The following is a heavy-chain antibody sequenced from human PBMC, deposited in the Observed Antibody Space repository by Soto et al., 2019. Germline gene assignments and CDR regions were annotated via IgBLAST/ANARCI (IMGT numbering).Heavy chain of an antibody. CDR2: IYSGGST. Sequence: GGSLRLSCAASGFTVSSNYMSWVRQAPGKGLEWVSVIYSGGSTYYADSVKGRFTISRHNSKNTLCLQMNSLRAEDTAVYYCARGMGYCSSTSCYFYSDAFDIWGQGTMVTV. CDR3: ARGMGYCSSTSCYFYSDAFDI. V-gene: IGHV3-53*04. CDR1: GFTVSSNY. J-gene: IGHJ3*02. D-gene: IGHD2-2*01.